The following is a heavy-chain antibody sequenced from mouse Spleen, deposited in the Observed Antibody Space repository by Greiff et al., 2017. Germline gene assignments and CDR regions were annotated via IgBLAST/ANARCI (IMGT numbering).Heavy chain of an antibody. V-gene: IGHV1-69*01. CDR2: IDPSDSYT. CDR3: AGYGNYGRYFDV. CDR1: GYTFTSYW. J-gene: IGHJ1*01. D-gene: IGHD2-1*01. Sequence: VQLQQPGAELVMPGASVKLSCKASGYTFTSYWMHWVKQRPGQGLEWIGEIDPSDSYTNYNQKFKGKATLTVDKSSSTAYMQLSSLTSEDSAVYYCAGYGNYGRYFDVWGAGTTVTVSS.